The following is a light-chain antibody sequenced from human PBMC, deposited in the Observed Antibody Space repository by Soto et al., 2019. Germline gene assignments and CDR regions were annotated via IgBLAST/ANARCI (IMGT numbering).Light chain of an antibody. CDR3: CSYAGSYTVV. J-gene: IGLJ2*01. CDR1: SSNIGAGYD. V-gene: IGLV1-40*01. CDR2: GNI. Sequence: QTVVTQPPSVSGAPGQRVTISCTGSSSNIGAGYDVHWYQQRPGTAPKLLIFGNINRPSGVPDRFSGSKSGTSASLAITGLQAEDEGDYYCCSYAGSYTVVFGGGTKLTVL.